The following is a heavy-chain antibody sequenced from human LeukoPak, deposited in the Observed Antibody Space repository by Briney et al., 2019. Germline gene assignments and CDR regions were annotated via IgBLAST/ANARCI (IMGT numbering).Heavy chain of an antibody. Sequence: PSETLSLTCAVYGGSFSGYYWSWIRQPPGKGLEWIGEINHSGSTNYNPSLKSRVTISVDTSKNQFSLKLSSVTAADTAVYYCARGPIYYYYGVDVWGQGTTVTVSS. CDR2: INHSGST. V-gene: IGHV4-34*01. CDR3: ARGPIYYYYGVDV. CDR1: GGSFSGYY. J-gene: IGHJ6*02.